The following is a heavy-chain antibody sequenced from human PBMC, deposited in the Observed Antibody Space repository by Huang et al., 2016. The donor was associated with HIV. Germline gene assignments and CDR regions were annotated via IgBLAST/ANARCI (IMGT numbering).Heavy chain of an antibody. J-gene: IGHJ4*02. V-gene: IGHV5-51*03. CDR3: VRAYCDTTSCLNFDY. Sequence: EVQLEQSGAEVKKPGESLKISCKASGYDLITPWIGWVRQTPGKGLEWMGIIYPWDSETRYSPSFLGQVTISVDRSLSTAYLQWGSLKASDTAIYYCVRAYCDTTSCLNFDYWGQGTRVTVSS. D-gene: IGHD2-2*01. CDR2: IYPWDSET. CDR1: GYDLITPW.